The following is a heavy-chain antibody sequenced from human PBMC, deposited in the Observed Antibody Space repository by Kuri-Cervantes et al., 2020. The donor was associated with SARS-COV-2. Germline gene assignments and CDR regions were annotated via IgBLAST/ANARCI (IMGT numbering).Heavy chain of an antibody. J-gene: IGHJ6*02. CDR1: GGSISSSSYY. Sequence: SETLSLTCTVSGGSISSSSYYWGWIRQPPGKGLEWIGSIYYSGSTYYNPSLKSRVTISVDTSKNQFSLKLSSVTAADTAVYYCARDPAAAGRGLDYYYGMDVWGQGTTVTVSS. CDR2: IYYSGST. CDR3: ARDPAAAGRGLDYYYGMDV. V-gene: IGHV4-39*07. D-gene: IGHD6-13*01.